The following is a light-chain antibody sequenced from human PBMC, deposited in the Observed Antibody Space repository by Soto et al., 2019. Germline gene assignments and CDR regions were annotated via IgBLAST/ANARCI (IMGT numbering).Light chain of an antibody. CDR2: GAS. CDR1: QSVSSNS. J-gene: IGKJ1*01. V-gene: IGKV3-20*01. Sequence: ERVLTQSPGTLSLSPGEIATLSCRASQSVSSNSLAWYHQKPGQAPRLLIYGASSRATGTPDRFSGSGSGTDFPLTISRLEPEDFAVYYCHQFGGSPPSWTFGQGTKLEI. CDR3: HQFGGSPPSWT.